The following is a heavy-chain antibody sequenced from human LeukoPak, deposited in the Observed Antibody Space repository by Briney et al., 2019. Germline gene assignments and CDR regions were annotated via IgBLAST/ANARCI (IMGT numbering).Heavy chain of an antibody. CDR2: IIPIFGTA. Sequence: SVKVSCKASGGTFSSYAISWVRQAPGQGLEWMGGIIPIFGTANYAQKFQGRVTITADESTSTAYMELSSLRSDDTAVYYCALISYCTTITCYYLDYWGQGTLVTVSS. V-gene: IGHV1-69*13. D-gene: IGHD2-8*01. CDR1: GGTFSSYA. CDR3: ALISYCTTITCYYLDY. J-gene: IGHJ4*02.